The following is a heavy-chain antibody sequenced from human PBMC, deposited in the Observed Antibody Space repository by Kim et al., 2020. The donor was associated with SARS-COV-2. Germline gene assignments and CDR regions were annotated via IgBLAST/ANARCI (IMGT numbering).Heavy chain of an antibody. CDR3: ARGASRGSDSLDY. V-gene: IGHV3-21*01. CDR2: ISSSSSYI. Sequence: GGSLRLSCAASGFTFSSYSMNWVRQAPGKGLEWVSSISSSSSYIYYADSVKGRFTISRDNAKNSLYLQMNSLRAEDTAVYYCARGASRGSDSLDYWGQGTLVTVSS. CDR1: GFTFSSYS. J-gene: IGHJ4*02. D-gene: IGHD1-26*01.